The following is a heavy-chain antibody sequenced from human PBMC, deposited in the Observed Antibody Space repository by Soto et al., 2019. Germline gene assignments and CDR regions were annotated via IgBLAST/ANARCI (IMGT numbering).Heavy chain of an antibody. D-gene: IGHD2-2*01. CDR3: GRCSSTSCHLGSDY. CDR2: ISYDGSNK. J-gene: IGHJ4*02. CDR1: VFTFSSYA. Sequence: GXSLRLSCAASVFTFSSYAMNWVRQAPGKGLEWVALISYDGSNKYYADSVKGRFTISRDSSKNTLYLQMNSLRAADTAVYYCGRCSSTSCHLGSDYWGQGTLVTVSS. V-gene: IGHV3-30-3*01.